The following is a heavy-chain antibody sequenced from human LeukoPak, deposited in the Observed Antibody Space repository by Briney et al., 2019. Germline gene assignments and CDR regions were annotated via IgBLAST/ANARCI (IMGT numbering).Heavy chain of an antibody. CDR1: GFTFSNAW. D-gene: IGHD3-10*01. J-gene: IGHJ4*02. CDR3: ARMVRETDY. CDR2: IKQDGSDK. V-gene: IGHV3-7*01. Sequence: GGSLRLSCAASGFTFSNAWMNWVRQAPGKGLEWVANIKQDGSDKYYVDSVKGRFTISRDNAKNSLYLQMNSLRAEDTAVYYCARMVRETDYWGQGTLVTVSS.